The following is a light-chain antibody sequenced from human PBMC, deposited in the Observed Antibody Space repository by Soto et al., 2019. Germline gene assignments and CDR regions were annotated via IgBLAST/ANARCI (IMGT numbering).Light chain of an antibody. V-gene: IGKV1-27*01. Sequence: DIQMTQSPSSLSASVGDRVTITCRASQGISNFLAWYQQKPGKVPKLLISAASTLQSGVPSRFSDSGSGTDFTLTITSLQPEDVATYYCQKYSSVLTFGQGPRLEIK. CDR2: AAS. J-gene: IGKJ5*01. CDR1: QGISNF. CDR3: QKYSSVLT.